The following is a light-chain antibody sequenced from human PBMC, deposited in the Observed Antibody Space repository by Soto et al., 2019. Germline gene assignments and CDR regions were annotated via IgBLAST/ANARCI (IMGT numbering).Light chain of an antibody. Sequence: EIVMTQSPATLSVSPGQTPTLSCRASQSVSSKLAWYQQKPGQAPRLLIYGTSNRATGIPDRFSGSGSGTDFTLTISRLEPEDFAVYYCQQYADSPLTFGGGTKV. V-gene: IGKV3-20*01. J-gene: IGKJ4*01. CDR3: QQYADSPLT. CDR2: GTS. CDR1: QSVSSK.